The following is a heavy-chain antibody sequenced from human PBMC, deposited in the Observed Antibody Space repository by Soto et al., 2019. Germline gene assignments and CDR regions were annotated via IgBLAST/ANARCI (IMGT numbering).Heavy chain of an antibody. V-gene: IGHV1-69*12. CDR3: AGGGVEMATGRMGYFAY. CDR2: IIPIFGTA. J-gene: IGHJ4*02. CDR1: GGTFSSYA. D-gene: IGHD2-21*01. Sequence: QVQLVQSGAEVKKPGSSVKVSCKASGGTFSSYAISWVRQAPGQGLEWMGGIIPIFGTANYAQKFQGRVTNTAEESTGTACVELSSLRSEDTAVYYWAGGGVEMATGRMGYFAYWGQGTLVTVSS.